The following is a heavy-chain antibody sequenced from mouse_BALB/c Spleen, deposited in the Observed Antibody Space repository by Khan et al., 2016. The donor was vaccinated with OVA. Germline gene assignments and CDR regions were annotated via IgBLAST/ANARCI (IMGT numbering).Heavy chain of an antibody. J-gene: IGHJ2*01. D-gene: IGHD1-1*01. CDR2: ISYSGNT. V-gene: IGHV3-2*02. CDR3: ARIYGGDFDY. Sequence: EVQLQESGPGLVKPSQSLSLTCTVTGYSITSDYAWSWIRQFPGNKLEWMGYISYSGNTKYNPSLKSRISITRDTSKNQFFLQLNSVTAEDTATYYCARIYGGDFDYWGQGTTLTVSS. CDR1: GYSITSDYA.